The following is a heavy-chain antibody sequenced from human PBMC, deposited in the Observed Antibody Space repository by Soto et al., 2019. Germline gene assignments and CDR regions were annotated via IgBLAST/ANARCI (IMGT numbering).Heavy chain of an antibody. V-gene: IGHV5-51*01. Sequence: GESLKISCKGSGYNFANYWIGWVRQMPGKGLEWMGMIFPGDSDTKNSPSLQGQITMSVDKSDSSAYLQWRSLKASDTAMYYCAAGYTTGPDAFDLWGQGTLVTVSS. J-gene: IGHJ4*02. CDR2: IFPGDSDT. CDR3: AAGYTTGPDAFDL. CDR1: GYNFANYW. D-gene: IGHD6-13*01.